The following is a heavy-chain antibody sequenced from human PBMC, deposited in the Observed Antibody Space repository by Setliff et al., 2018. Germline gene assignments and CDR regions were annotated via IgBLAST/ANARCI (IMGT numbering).Heavy chain of an antibody. Sequence: PSETLSLTCTVSGGSLRGNAIFWGWIRQPPGKGLEWIGSTYYNGDAYYNPSLKSRVTMSVDTSRNQFSLKLNSVTAADTAVYYCARHATRMYSSGLDPWGQGTLVTVS. CDR2: TYYNGDA. CDR3: ARHATRMYSSGLDP. D-gene: IGHD6-19*01. J-gene: IGHJ5*02. CDR1: GGSLRGNAIF. V-gene: IGHV4-39*01.